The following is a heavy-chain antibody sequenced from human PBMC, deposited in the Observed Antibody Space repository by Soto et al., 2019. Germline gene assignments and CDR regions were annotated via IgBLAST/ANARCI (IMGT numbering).Heavy chain of an antibody. D-gene: IGHD6-13*01. V-gene: IGHV3-30*18. Sequence: QVQLVESGGGVVQPGRSLRLSCAASGFTFSNYGMHWVRQAPGKGLEWVAAVSYDGSDKNYVDSVKGRFTISRDNSKNTLYLQMNSLRAEDTAVYYCAKRDGTRFEKWGQGTLVNVSS. CDR2: VSYDGSDK. CDR3: AKRDGTRFEK. CDR1: GFTFSNYG. J-gene: IGHJ4*02.